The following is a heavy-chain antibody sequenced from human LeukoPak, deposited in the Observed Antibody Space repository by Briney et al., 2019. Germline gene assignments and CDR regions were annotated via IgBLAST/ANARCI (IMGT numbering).Heavy chain of an antibody. D-gene: IGHD3-22*01. V-gene: IGHV1-2*02. Sequence: GASVKVSCKASGYTFTGYYIHWVRQAPGQGLEWMGWINPNSGGTNYAQKFQGRVTMTRDTSTSTVYMELSSLRSEDTAVYYCARVSKQPYYYDSSGYYRAFDIWGQGTMVTVSS. CDR1: GYTFTGYY. J-gene: IGHJ3*02. CDR2: INPNSGGT. CDR3: ARVSKQPYYYDSSGYYRAFDI.